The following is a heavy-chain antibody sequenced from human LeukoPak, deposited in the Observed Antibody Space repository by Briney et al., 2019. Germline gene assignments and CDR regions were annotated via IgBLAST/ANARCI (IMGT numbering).Heavy chain of an antibody. Sequence: QAGGSLRLSCAASGFTFSSYSMNWVRQAPGKGLEWVSYISGSSSTIYYADSVKGRFTISRDNAKNSLYLQMNSLRAEDTAVYYCAREVGNYYDSSAINSSGGQGTLVTVSS. CDR2: ISGSSSTI. CDR1: GFTFSSYS. V-gene: IGHV3-48*04. CDR3: AREVGNYYDSSAINSS. J-gene: IGHJ4*02. D-gene: IGHD3-22*01.